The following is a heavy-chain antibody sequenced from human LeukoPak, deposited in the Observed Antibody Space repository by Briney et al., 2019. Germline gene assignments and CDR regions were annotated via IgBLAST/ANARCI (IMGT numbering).Heavy chain of an antibody. V-gene: IGHV3-23*01. Sequence: GGSLRLSCAASGFIFSSYAMSWVRQAPGKGLEWVSAISGSSGSTDYADSVRGRLTISRDSPKNTLYLQMNSLRAEHTAVYYWECVGVTGTRDWGQGTLVTVAS. CDR2: ISGSSGST. J-gene: IGHJ4*02. D-gene: IGHD2-21*02. CDR1: GFIFSSYA. CDR3: ECVGVTGTRD.